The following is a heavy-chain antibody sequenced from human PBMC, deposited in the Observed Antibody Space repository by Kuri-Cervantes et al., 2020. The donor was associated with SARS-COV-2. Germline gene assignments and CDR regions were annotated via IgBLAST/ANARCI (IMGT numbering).Heavy chain of an antibody. CDR2: ISYDGSNK. Sequence: GESLKISCAASGFTFSSYAMHWVRQAPGKGLEWVAVISYDGSNKYYADSVKGRFTISRDNSKNTLYLQMNSLRAEDTAVYYCAKTTQYQLLYYGQTTYFDYWGRGTLVTVSS. V-gene: IGHV3-30-3*02. CDR3: AKTTQYQLLYYGQTTYFDY. J-gene: IGHJ4*02. D-gene: IGHD2-2*02. CDR1: GFTFSSYA.